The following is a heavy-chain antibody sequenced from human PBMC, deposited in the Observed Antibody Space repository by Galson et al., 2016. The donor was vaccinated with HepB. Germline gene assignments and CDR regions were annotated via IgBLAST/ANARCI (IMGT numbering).Heavy chain of an antibody. CDR1: GGSISSYY. CDR2: IYYSGST. Sequence: SETLSLTCTVSGGSISSYYWSWIRQPPGKGLEWIGYIYYSGSTNYNPSLKSRVTISIDTSKNQFSLKLSSVTAADTAVYYCAAWVGEFFGANFDYWGQGTLVTVSS. J-gene: IGHJ4*02. V-gene: IGHV4-59*01. D-gene: IGHD3-10*01. CDR3: AAWVGEFFGANFDY.